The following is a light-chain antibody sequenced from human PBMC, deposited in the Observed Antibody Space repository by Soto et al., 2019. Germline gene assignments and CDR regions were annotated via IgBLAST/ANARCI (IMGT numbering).Light chain of an antibody. CDR3: QSADSSGTLLV. CDR2: SNN. V-gene: IGLV1-44*01. J-gene: IGLJ3*02. Sequence: QSVLTQPPSASGTPGQRVTISCSGSSSNIGSNTVNWYQQLPGTAPKLLIYSNNQRPSGVPDRFSGSKSGTSASLAISGLQSEDEADYYCQSADSSGTLLVFGGGTKLTVL. CDR1: SSNIGSNT.